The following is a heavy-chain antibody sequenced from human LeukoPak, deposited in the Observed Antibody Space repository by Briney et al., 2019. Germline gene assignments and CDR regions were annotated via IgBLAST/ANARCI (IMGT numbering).Heavy chain of an antibody. D-gene: IGHD3-16*02. Sequence: GGSLRLSCAASGFTFSSYSMNWVRQAPGKGLEWVSSISSSSSYIYYADSVKGRFTISRDSAKNSLYLQMNSLRAEDTAVYYCAREDVIGGFDYWGQGTLVTVSS. CDR3: AREDVIGGFDY. CDR1: GFTFSSYS. J-gene: IGHJ4*02. CDR2: ISSSSSYI. V-gene: IGHV3-21*01.